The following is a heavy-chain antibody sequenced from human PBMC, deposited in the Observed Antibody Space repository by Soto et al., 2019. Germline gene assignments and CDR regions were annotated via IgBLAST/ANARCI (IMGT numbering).Heavy chain of an antibody. V-gene: IGHV3-23*01. CDR2: ISGSGGST. Sequence: LRLSCAASGFTFSSYAMSWVRQAPGKGLEWVSAISGSGGSTYYADSVKGRFTISRDNSKNTLYLQMNSLRAEDTAVYYCAKDSLDYGSGSPLFDYWGQGTLVTVSS. D-gene: IGHD3-10*01. CDR1: GFTFSSYA. CDR3: AKDSLDYGSGSPLFDY. J-gene: IGHJ4*02.